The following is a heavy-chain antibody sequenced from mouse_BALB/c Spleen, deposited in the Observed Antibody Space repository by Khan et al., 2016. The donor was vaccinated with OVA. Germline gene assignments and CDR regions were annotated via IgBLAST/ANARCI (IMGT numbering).Heavy chain of an antibody. J-gene: IGHJ2*01. D-gene: IGHD1-1*01. Sequence: EVQLQESGPGLVKPSQSLSLTCTVTGYSITSDYAWNWIRQFPGNKLEWMGYISYSGRTSYKPSLKRRISITRDTSKNQFFLQLNSVTTEDSATYYCARSVTITTVVATDFDYWGQGTTLTVSS. CDR2: ISYSGRT. CDR1: GYSITSDYA. CDR3: ARSVTITTVVATDFDY. V-gene: IGHV3-2*02.